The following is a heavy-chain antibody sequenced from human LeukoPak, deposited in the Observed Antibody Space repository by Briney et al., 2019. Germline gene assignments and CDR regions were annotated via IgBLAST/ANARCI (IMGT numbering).Heavy chain of an antibody. Sequence: QPGGSLRLSCAASGFTFSSYAMSWVRQAPGKGLEWVSAISGSGGSTYYADSVKGRFTISRDNSKNTLYLQMNSLRAEDTAVYYCAKDRELWFGELCCLHYWGQGTLVTVSS. D-gene: IGHD3-10*01. CDR2: ISGSGGST. CDR1: GFTFSSYA. J-gene: IGHJ4*02. CDR3: AKDRELWFGELCCLHY. V-gene: IGHV3-23*01.